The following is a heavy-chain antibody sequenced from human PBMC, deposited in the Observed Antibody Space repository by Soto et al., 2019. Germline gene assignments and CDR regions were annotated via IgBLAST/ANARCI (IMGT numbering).Heavy chain of an antibody. J-gene: IGHJ4*02. CDR2: FNPTSGST. D-gene: IGHD6-13*01. V-gene: IGHV1-46*01. Sequence: QVQLVQSGAEVKKPGASVKLSCKASGYTFINYYIHWVRQAPGQGLEWMGIFNPTSGSTNYAQKFQGRVTLTMDTSTRTVYMELSSLRFDDKAVYYCARDLAAGDYGGQGTLVTVSS. CDR3: ARDLAAGDY. CDR1: GYTFINYY.